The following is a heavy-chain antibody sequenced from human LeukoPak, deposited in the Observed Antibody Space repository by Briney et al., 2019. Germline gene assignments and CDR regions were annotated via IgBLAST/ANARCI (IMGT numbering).Heavy chain of an antibody. Sequence: SETLSLTCNVSGGSISTTTNSWGWAWIRQRPTKGLEWIGSIYYGGSPYYTSSLKSRVTISVDTSKNQFSLKLSSVTAADTAVYYCARLRLLFSPPSGPENWFDPWGQGTLVTVSS. CDR1: GGSISTTTNS. CDR3: ARLRLLFSPPSGPENWFDP. V-gene: IGHV4-39*01. CDR2: IYYGGSP. J-gene: IGHJ5*02. D-gene: IGHD3-16*01.